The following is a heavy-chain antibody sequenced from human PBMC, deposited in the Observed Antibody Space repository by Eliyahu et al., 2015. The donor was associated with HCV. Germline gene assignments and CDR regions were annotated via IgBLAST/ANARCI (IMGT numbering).Heavy chain of an antibody. CDR1: GFXFSSYS. D-gene: IGHD2-2*01. CDR3: APVPHCSSTSCYEGAD. J-gene: IGHJ4*02. CDR2: ISSSSSTI. V-gene: IGHV3-48*02. Sequence: EVQLVESGGGLVQPGGSLRLSCAASGFXFSSYSMNWVRQAPGKGLEWVSYISSSSSTIYYADSVKGRFTISRDNAKNSLYLQMNSLRDEDTAVYYCAPVPHCSSTSCYEGADWGQGTLVTVSS.